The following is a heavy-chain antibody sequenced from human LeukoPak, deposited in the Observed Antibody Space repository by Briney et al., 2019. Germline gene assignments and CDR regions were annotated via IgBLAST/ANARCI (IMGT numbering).Heavy chain of an antibody. CDR2: ISGSGGST. V-gene: IGHV3-23*01. D-gene: IGHD6-19*01. J-gene: IGHJ4*02. CDR1: EFTFGSYA. Sequence: GGSLRLSCAASEFTFGSYAMNWVRQAPGKGLEWVSAISGSGGSTYYADSVKGRFTISRDNSKNTLYLQMNSLRAEDTAVYYCAKSSTQWLAYVDYWGQGTLVTVSS. CDR3: AKSSTQWLAYVDY.